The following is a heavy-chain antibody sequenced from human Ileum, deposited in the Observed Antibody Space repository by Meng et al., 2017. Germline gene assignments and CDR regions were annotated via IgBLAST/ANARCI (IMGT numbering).Heavy chain of an antibody. CDR1: GTR. D-gene: IGHD3-22*01. V-gene: IGHV4-4*01. CDR2: IFQSGRT. J-gene: IGHJ4*02. CDR3: ATSNDRDVYYLGY. Sequence: AQLQGSGPRLVQPAGTLPRTCAVAGTRWSWVRQPPGKGLEWIGEIFQSGRTNYNPSLKSRVTISIDKSKSQISLQLSAVTAADTAVYSCATSNDRDVYYLGYWGQGTLVTVSS.